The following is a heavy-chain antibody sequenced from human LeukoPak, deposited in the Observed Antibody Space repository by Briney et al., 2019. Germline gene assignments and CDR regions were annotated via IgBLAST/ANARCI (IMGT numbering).Heavy chain of an antibody. D-gene: IGHD3-22*01. V-gene: IGHV3-23*01. J-gene: IGHJ4*02. CDR3: AKTYYYDSSGSYYFVY. CDR2: ISGSGGST. CDR1: GFTFSSYA. Sequence: GGSLRLSCAASGFTFSSYAMSWVRQAPGKGLEWVSAISGSGGSTFYADSVKGRFTISRDNSKNTLFLQMNSLRAEDSAVYYCAKTYYYDSSGSYYFVYWGQGTLVTVSS.